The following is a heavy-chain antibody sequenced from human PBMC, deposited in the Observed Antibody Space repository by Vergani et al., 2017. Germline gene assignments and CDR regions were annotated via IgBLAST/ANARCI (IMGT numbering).Heavy chain of an antibody. V-gene: IGHV4-30-4*01. J-gene: IGHJ2*01. CDR3: ARVPGARNGDWYFDL. CDR1: GGSISSGDYY. CDR2: IYYSGST. D-gene: IGHD1-14*01. Sequence: QVQLQESGPGLVKPSQTLSLTCTVSGGSISSGDYYWSWIRQPPGKGLEWIGYIYYSGSTYYNPSLKSRVTISVDTSKNQFSLKLSFVTAADTAVYYCARVPGARNGDWYFDLWGRGTLVTVSS.